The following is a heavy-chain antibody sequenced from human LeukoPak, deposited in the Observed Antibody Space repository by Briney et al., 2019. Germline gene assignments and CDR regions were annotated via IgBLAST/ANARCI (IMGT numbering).Heavy chain of an antibody. CDR3: TTGIAAAYYGMDV. D-gene: IGHD6-13*01. V-gene: IGHV3-23*01. Sequence: GGSLRLSCAASGFTFSSYGMSWVRQAPGKGLEWVSAISGSGGNTYYADSVKGRFTISRDNSKNTLYLQMNSLRAEDTAVYYCTTGIAAAYYGMDVWGQGTTVTVSS. J-gene: IGHJ6*02. CDR1: GFTFSSYG. CDR2: ISGSGGNT.